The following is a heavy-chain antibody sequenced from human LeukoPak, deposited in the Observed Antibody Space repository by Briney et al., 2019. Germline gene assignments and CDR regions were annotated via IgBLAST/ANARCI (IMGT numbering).Heavy chain of an antibody. CDR3: ARGPRGHTVTTSGWFDP. CDR1: GGSFSGYY. J-gene: IGHJ5*02. D-gene: IGHD4-17*01. V-gene: IGHV4-34*01. Sequence: SETLSLTCAVYGGSFSGYYWSWIRQPPGKGLEWIGEINHSGSTNYNPSLKSRVTISVDTPKNQFSLKLSSVTAADTAVYYCARGPRGHTVTTSGWFDPWGQGTLVTVSS. CDR2: INHSGST.